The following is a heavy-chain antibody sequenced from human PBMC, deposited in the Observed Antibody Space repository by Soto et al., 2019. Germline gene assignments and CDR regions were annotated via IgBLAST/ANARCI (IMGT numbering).Heavy chain of an antibody. CDR1: GFTFSSYG. CDR2: IWYDGSNK. CDR3: ARGQRPRYNWNYRLDYYYYYMDV. J-gene: IGHJ6*03. V-gene: IGHV3-33*01. Sequence: GGSLRLSCAASGFTFSSYGMHWVRQAPGKGLEWVAVIWYDGSNKYYADSVKGRFTISRDNSKNTLYLQMNSLRAEDTAVYYCARGQRPRYNWNYRLDYYYYYMDVWGKGTTVTVSS. D-gene: IGHD1-7*01.